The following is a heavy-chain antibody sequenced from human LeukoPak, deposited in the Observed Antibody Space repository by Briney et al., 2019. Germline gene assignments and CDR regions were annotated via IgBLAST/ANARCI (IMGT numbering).Heavy chain of an antibody. Sequence: GASVKVSCKASGYTFNSYGISWVRQAPGQGLEWMGWISAYNGNTNYAQKLQGRVTMTTDTSTSTAYMELRSLRSDDTAVYYCAHLNGVYCSSTSCFSWGQGTLVTVSS. J-gene: IGHJ5*02. CDR3: AHLNGVYCSSTSCFS. CDR2: ISAYNGNT. D-gene: IGHD2-2*01. CDR1: GYTFNSYG. V-gene: IGHV1-18*01.